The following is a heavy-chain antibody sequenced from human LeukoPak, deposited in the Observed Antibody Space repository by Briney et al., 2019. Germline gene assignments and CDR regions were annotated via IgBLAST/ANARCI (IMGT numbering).Heavy chain of an antibody. CDR3: AKGGTVLCDY. CDR1: GFTFSSYW. CDR2: INNDGSST. D-gene: IGHD3-16*01. J-gene: IGHJ4*02. V-gene: IGHV3-74*01. Sequence: GGSLRLSCAASGFTFSSYWMHWVRQAPGKGLVWVSRINNDGSSTIYADSVKGRFTISRDNAKNTLYLQMNSLRDEDTAVYYCAKGGTVLCDYWGQGTLVTVSS.